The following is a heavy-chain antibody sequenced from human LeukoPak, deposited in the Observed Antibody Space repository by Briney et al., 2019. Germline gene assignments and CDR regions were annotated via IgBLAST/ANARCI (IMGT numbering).Heavy chain of an antibody. J-gene: IGHJ3*02. CDR1: GFTFSSYE. V-gene: IGHV3-21*01. D-gene: IGHD3-22*01. CDR2: ISSSSSYI. CDR3: ARDAYYYDSIGDGPGNDAFDI. Sequence: PGGSLRLSCSASGFTFSSYEMNWVRQAPGKGLEWVSSISSSSSYIYYADSVKGRFTISRDNAKNSLYLQMNSLRAEDTAVYYCARDAYYYDSIGDGPGNDAFDIWGQGTMVTVSS.